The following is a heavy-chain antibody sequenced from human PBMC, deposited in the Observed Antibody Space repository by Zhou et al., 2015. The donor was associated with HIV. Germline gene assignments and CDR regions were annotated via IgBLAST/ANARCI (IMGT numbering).Heavy chain of an antibody. CDR1: GGSFSTYG. J-gene: IGHJ6*02. CDR3: ARDPISGIAVAGTYYYYGMDV. CDR2: IIPIFGTV. Sequence: QVQLVQSGAEVKKPGSSVKVSCKASGGSFSTYGITWVRQAPGQGLEWMGEIIPIFGTVKYAQNFQGRVTITADRSTSTAYMDLRSLRSEDTAVYYCARDPISGIAVAGTYYYYGMDVWGQGTTVTVSS. D-gene: IGHD6-19*01. V-gene: IGHV1-69*06.